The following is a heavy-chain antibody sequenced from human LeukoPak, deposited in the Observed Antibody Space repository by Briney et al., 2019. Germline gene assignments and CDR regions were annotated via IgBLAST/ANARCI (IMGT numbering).Heavy chain of an antibody. D-gene: IGHD1-26*01. Sequence: AGGSLRLSCAASGFTFSNFGMHWVRQAPGKGLGWVALIRYDGSNKYYADSVKGRFTISRDNSKNTLSLQMISLRAEDTAVYYCAKTTIVGVTVDAFDIWGQGTMVTVSS. J-gene: IGHJ3*02. V-gene: IGHV3-30*02. CDR1: GFTFSNFG. CDR3: AKTTIVGVTVDAFDI. CDR2: IRYDGSNK.